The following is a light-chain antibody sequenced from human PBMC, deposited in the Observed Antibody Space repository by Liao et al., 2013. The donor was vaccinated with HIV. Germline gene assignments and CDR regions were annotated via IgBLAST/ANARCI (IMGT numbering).Light chain of an antibody. CDR3: QAWDSRADVV. Sequence: YALTQAPSVSVSPGLTARITCSGHTLGDKYVSWYQQRPGQSPVVVIYENSKRPSGIPERFSGSNSGNTATLTISETQPMDEADYFCQAWDSRADVVFGGGTKLTVL. CDR2: ENS. CDR1: TLGDKY. J-gene: IGLJ2*01. V-gene: IGLV3-1*01.